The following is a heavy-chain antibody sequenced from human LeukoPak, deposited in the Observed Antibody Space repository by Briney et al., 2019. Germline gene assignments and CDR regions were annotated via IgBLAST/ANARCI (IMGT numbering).Heavy chain of an antibody. CDR2: ISAYNGNT. Sequence: GASVKVSCKASGYTFTSYGISWVRQAPGQGLEWMGWISAYNGNTNYAQKLQGRVTMTTDTSTSTAYMELRSLRSDDTAVYYCARTTVTTPPHNWFDPWGQGTLVTVFS. V-gene: IGHV1-18*01. D-gene: IGHD4-17*01. J-gene: IGHJ5*02. CDR1: GYTFTSYG. CDR3: ARTTVTTPPHNWFDP.